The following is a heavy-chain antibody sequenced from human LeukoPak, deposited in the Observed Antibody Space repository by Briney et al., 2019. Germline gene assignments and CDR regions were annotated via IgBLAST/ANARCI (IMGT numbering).Heavy chain of an antibody. J-gene: IGHJ3*02. CDR2: ISYDGSNK. CDR1: GFTFSSYA. Sequence: GRSLRLSCAASGFTFSSYAMHWVRQAPGKGLEWVAVISYDGSNKYYTDSVKGRFTISRDNSKNTLYLQMNSLRAEDTAVYYCARALGGVVALDAFDIWGQGTMVTVSS. D-gene: IGHD3-16*01. CDR3: ARALGGVVALDAFDI. V-gene: IGHV3-30*04.